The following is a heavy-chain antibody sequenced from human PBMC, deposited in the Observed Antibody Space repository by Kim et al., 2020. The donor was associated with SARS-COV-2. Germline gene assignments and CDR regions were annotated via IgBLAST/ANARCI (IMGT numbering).Heavy chain of an antibody. J-gene: IGHJ5*02. Sequence: ADSGKGRFTISRDNAKNSLYLQMNSLRAEDTAVYYCAREGGYSNYGWFDPWGQGTLVTISS. CDR3: AREGGYSNYGWFDP. V-gene: IGHV3-48*03. D-gene: IGHD4-4*01.